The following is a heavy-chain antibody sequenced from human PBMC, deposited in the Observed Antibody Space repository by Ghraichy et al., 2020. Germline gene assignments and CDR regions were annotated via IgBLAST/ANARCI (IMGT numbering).Heavy chain of an antibody. D-gene: IGHD6-19*01. J-gene: IGHJ2*01. V-gene: IGHV1-24*01. CDR1: GYTLTELS. CDR2: FDPEDGET. Sequence: ASVKVSCKVSGYTLTELSMHWVRQAPGKGLEWMGGFDPEDGETIYAQKFQGRVTMTEDTSTDTAYMELSSLRSEDTAVYYCATSLGSSGWFLPWYFDLWGRGTLVTVSS. CDR3: ATSLGSSGWFLPWYFDL.